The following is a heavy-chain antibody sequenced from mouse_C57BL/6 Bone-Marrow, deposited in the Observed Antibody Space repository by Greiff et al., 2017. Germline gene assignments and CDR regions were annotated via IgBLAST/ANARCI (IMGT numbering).Heavy chain of an antibody. CDR2: IDPSDSYT. V-gene: IGHV1-59*01. CDR3: ARGYSGSSNY. CDR1: GYTFTSSW. Sequence: VPLQQPGAELVRSGTSVKLSCKASGYTFTSSWMHWVKQRPGQGLEWIGVIDPSDSYTNYNQKFKGKATLTVDTSSSTAYMQLSTLASADSAVSYCARGYSGSSNYWGQGTTLTVSS. D-gene: IGHD1-1*01. J-gene: IGHJ2*01.